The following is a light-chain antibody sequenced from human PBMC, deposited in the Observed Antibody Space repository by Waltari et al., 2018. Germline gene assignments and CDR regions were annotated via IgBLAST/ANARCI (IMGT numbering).Light chain of an antibody. J-gene: IGLJ2*01. CDR3: QTWDTGVV. V-gene: IGLV4-69*01. CDR2: LSSDGRH. Sequence: QLVLTQPPSASASLGASVRLTCTLTSGHSSYDIAWHQQRPEEGPRYLMRLSSDGRHTQGEGIPDRFSGSSAGAERYLLIPSLQSEDEADYSCQTWDTGVVFGGGTKLTVL. CDR1: SGHSSYD.